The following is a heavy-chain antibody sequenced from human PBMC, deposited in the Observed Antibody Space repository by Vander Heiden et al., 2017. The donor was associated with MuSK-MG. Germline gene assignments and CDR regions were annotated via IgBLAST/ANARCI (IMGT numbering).Heavy chain of an antibody. Sequence: EVQLLESGGGLVQPGGSLRLSCAASGFTFSSYAMSWVRQAPGKGLEWVSVFSGSGGTTYYADSVKGRFTISRDNSKNTLYLQMNSLRADDTALYFYAKGNGDTPLFAMDVWGQGTAVTVSS. CDR3: AKGNGDTPLFAMDV. D-gene: IGHD1-1*01. J-gene: IGHJ6*02. CDR2: FSGSGGTT. V-gene: IGHV3-23*01. CDR1: GFTFSSYA.